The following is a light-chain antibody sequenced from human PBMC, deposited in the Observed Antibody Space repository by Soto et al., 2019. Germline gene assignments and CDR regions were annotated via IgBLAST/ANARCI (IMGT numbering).Light chain of an antibody. CDR2: GAS. V-gene: IGKV3-15*01. J-gene: IGKJ4*01. CDR3: QQYKNWPIT. CDR1: QSVSSN. Sequence: EIVMTQSPATLSVSPGERATLSCWASQSVSSNLAWYQHKPGQAPRLLIYGASTRPTAIPARFSGSGSGTEYTLTISSLQSVDFAVYYCQQYKNWPITFGGGTKVEIK.